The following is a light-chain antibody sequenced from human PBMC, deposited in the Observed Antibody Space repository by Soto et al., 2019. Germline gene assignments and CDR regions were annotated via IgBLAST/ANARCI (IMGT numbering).Light chain of an antibody. V-gene: IGLV1-36*01. CDR1: DSNIGSNA. CDR2: YDN. CDR3: AAWDGSLNGVV. J-gene: IGLJ2*01. Sequence: QSVLTQPPSVSEAPRQRVTISCSGSDSNIGSNAVNWYQHLPGKAPKLLIYYDNLLASGVSDRFSGSKSGTSASLAISGLQSEDEATYYYAAWDGSLNGVVFGGGTKLTVL.